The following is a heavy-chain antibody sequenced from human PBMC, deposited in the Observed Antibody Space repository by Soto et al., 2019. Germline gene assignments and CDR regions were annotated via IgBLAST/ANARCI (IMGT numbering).Heavy chain of an antibody. CDR3: ARDGGYCSSTSCYKDWFDP. V-gene: IGHV1-18*01. Sequence: QVQLVQSGAEVKKPGVSVKVSCKASGYTFTSYGISWVRQAPGQGLEWMGWISAYNGNTNYAQKLQGRVTMTTDTSTSTAYMELRSLRSDDTAVYYCARDGGYCSSTSCYKDWFDPWGQGTLVTVSS. CDR1: GYTFTSYG. D-gene: IGHD2-2*02. J-gene: IGHJ5*02. CDR2: ISAYNGNT.